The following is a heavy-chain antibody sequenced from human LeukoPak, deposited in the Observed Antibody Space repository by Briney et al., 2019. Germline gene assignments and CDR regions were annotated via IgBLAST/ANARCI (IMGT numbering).Heavy chain of an antibody. CDR1: GFNFRRYG. J-gene: IGHJ4*02. Sequence: GRSLRLSCAASGFNFRRYGLHWVRQAPGKSLEWVAFLWSDGSNTNYADSVKGRFTISRDSSKNSLYLQMNSLRAEDTAVYYCARDRVFRIAVAGTGLDYWGQGTLVTVSS. CDR3: ARDRVFRIAVAGTGLDY. V-gene: IGHV3-33*01. CDR2: LWSDGSNT. D-gene: IGHD6-19*01.